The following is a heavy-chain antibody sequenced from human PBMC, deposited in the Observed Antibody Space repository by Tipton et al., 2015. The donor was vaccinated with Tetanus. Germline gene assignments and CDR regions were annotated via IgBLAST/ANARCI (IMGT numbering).Heavy chain of an antibody. CDR3: ARAGGGSWGNFDY. CDR1: GGSINPYY. Sequence: LRLSCTVSGGSINPYYWSWIRQPPGKGLEWIGYIYYSGSTNYNPSLKSRVTISVDTSKNQFSLKLSSVTAADTAVYYCARAGGGSWGNFDYWGQGTLVTVSS. V-gene: IGHV4-59*01. CDR2: IYYSGST. D-gene: IGHD6-13*01. J-gene: IGHJ4*02.